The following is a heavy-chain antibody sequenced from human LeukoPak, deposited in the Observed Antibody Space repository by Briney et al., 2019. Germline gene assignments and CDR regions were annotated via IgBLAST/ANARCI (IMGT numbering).Heavy chain of an antibody. CDR2: ISYDGSNK. CDR1: GFTFSSYG. V-gene: IGHV3-30*18. J-gene: IGHJ4*02. D-gene: IGHD3-10*01. Sequence: GGSLRLSCAASGFTFSSYGMHWVRQAPGKGVEWVAVISYDGSNKYYADSVKGRFTISRDNSKNTLYLQMNSLRAEDTAVYYCAKELLWFGEYHNGFVYWGQGTLVTVSS. CDR3: AKELLWFGEYHNGFVY.